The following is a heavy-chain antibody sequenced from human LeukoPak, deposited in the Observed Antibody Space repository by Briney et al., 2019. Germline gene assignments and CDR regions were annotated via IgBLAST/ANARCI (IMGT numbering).Heavy chain of an antibody. CDR1: GGSISSYY. J-gene: IGHJ4*02. V-gene: IGHV4-59*12. Sequence: SETLSLTCTVSGGSISSYYWSWIRQPPGKGLEWIGYIYYSGSTNYNPSLKSRVTISVDTSKNQFSLKLSSVTAADTAVYYCAREDYDILTGVDYWGQGTLVTVSS. D-gene: IGHD3-9*01. CDR3: AREDYDILTGVDY. CDR2: IYYSGST.